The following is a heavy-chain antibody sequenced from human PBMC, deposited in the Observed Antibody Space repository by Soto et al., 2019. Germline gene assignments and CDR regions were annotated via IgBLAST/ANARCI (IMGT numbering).Heavy chain of an antibody. CDR3: AAIFRCFAGLLGQP. Sequence: QVQLVESGGGVVQPGRSLRLSCAASGFTFGAYGMHWVRQAPGKGLEWVAVISYDGINKYYADSVKGRFTISRDNSKNTLSLQMDSLRTEDTAVLYCAAIFRCFAGLLGQPWGQGTLVNVSS. D-gene: IGHD3-9*01. J-gene: IGHJ5*02. CDR1: GFTFGAYG. CDR2: ISYDGINK. V-gene: IGHV3-30*03.